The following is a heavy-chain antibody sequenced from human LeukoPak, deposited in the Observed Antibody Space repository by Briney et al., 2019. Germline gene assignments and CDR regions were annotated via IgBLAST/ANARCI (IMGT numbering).Heavy chain of an antibody. CDR2: ISSSGSTI. CDR1: GFTSSSYE. CDR3: ARGWKYYYDSSGYYGY. Sequence: GGSLRLSCAASGFTSSSYEMNWVRQAPGKGLEWVSYISSSGSTIYYADSVKGRFTISRDNAKNSLYLQMNSLRAEDTAVYYCARGWKYYYDSSGYYGYWGQGTLVTVSS. J-gene: IGHJ4*02. V-gene: IGHV3-48*03. D-gene: IGHD3-22*01.